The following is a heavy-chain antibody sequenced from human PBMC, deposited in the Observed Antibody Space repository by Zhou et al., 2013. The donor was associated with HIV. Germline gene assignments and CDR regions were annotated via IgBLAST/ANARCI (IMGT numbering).Heavy chain of an antibody. CDR2: MNPNSGNT. Sequence: QVQLVQSGAEVKKPGASVKVSCKASGYTFTSYDINWVRQATGQGLEWMGWMNPNSGNTGYAQKFQGRVTMTRNTSISTAYMELSSLRSDDTAVYYCARRNDAFGEAFDIVGPRDKWSPSLQ. D-gene: IGHD1-1*01. J-gene: IGHJ3*02. CDR3: ARRNDAFGEAFDI. CDR1: GYTFTSYD. V-gene: IGHV1-8*02.